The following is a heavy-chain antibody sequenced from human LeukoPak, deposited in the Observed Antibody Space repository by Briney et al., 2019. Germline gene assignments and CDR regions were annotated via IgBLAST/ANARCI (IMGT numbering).Heavy chain of an antibody. CDR2: IYTSGST. V-gene: IGHV4-4*07. Sequence: SETLSLTCTVSGGSISSYYWSWIRQPAWKGLEWIGRIYTSGSTNYNPSLKSRVTMSVDTSKNQFSLKLSSVTAADTAVYYCARSGYYYDSSGYRPFDYWGQGTLVTVSS. J-gene: IGHJ4*02. CDR3: ARSGYYYDSSGYRPFDY. CDR1: GGSISSYY. D-gene: IGHD3-22*01.